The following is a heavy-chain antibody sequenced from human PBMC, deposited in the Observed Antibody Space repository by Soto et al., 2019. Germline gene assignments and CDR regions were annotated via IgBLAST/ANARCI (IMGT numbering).Heavy chain of an antibody. J-gene: IGHJ6*02. CDR2: ISSSSSYT. CDR1: GFTFSDYY. CDR3: AREGVVAHLASTGMDV. D-gene: IGHD2-15*01. V-gene: IGHV3-11*06. Sequence: GGSLRLSCAASGFTFSDYYMSWIRQAPGKGLEWVSYISSSSSYTNYAESVKGRFTISRDNAKNSLYLQMNSLRAEDTAVYYCAREGVVAHLASTGMDVWGQGTTVTVSS.